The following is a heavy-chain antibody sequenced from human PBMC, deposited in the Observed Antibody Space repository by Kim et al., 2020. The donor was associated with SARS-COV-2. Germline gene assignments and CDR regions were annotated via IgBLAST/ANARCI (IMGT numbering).Heavy chain of an antibody. V-gene: IGHV1-18*01. J-gene: IGHJ4*02. Sequence: TNHAQKLQGRVTMTTATSTSTAYMELRSLRSDDTAVYYCARTYSSSHIDYWGQGTLVTVSS. CDR3: ARTYSSSHIDY. D-gene: IGHD6-13*01. CDR2: T.